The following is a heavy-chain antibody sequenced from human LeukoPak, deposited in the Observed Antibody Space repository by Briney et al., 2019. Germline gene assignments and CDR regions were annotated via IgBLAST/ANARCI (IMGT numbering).Heavy chain of an antibody. Sequence: SETLSLTCTVSGYSISSGYYWGWIRQPPGKGLEWIGSIYHSGSTYYNPSLKSRVTISVDTSKNQFSLKLSSVTAADTAVYYCARATIELRYWGQGTLVTVSS. CDR3: ARATIELRY. CDR2: IYHSGST. J-gene: IGHJ4*02. D-gene: IGHD5-12*01. V-gene: IGHV4-38-2*02. CDR1: GYSISSGYY.